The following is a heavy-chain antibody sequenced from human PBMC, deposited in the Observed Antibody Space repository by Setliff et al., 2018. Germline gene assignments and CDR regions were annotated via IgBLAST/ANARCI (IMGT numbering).Heavy chain of an antibody. CDR2: ISTYNGKT. V-gene: IGHV1-18*01. D-gene: IGHD3-22*01. Sequence: GASVKVSCKASGGTFSSYAIDWVRQAPGQGLEWMGGISTYNGKTKYAEKVQGRVTMSTDTSTSTAYMELRSLRSDDTAVYFCARAGKYFDDTSGYYYDRDYYFYMDVWGKGTTVTVSS. J-gene: IGHJ6*03. CDR3: ARAGKYFDDTSGYYYDRDYYFYMDV. CDR1: GGTFSSYA.